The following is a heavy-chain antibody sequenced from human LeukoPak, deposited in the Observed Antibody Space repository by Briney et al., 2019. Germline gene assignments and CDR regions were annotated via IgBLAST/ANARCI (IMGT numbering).Heavy chain of an antibody. CDR2: IYYSGST. V-gene: IGHV4-30-4*07. J-gene: IGHJ4*02. CDR3: AREVSDYYGSGRNFDY. CDR1: GGSISSGGYS. Sequence: SETLSLTCAVSGGSISSGGYSWSWIRQPPGKGLEWIGYIYYSGSTYYNPSLKSRVTISVDTSKNQFSLKLSSVTAADTAVYYCAREVSDYYGSGRNFDYWGQGTLVTVSS. D-gene: IGHD3-10*01.